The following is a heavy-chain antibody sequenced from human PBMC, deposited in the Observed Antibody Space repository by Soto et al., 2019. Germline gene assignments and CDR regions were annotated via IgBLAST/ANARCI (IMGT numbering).Heavy chain of an antibody. CDR2: IYYSGST. J-gene: IGHJ5*02. CDR1: GGSISSSSYY. CDR3: ARHGRYFDRFIRGNWFDP. Sequence: SETLSLTCTVSGGSISSSSYYWGWIRQPPGKGLEWIGSIYYSGSTYYNPSLKSRVTISVDTSKNQFSLKLSSVTAADTAVYYCARHGRYFDRFIRGNWFDPWGQGTLVTVSS. D-gene: IGHD3-9*01. V-gene: IGHV4-39*01.